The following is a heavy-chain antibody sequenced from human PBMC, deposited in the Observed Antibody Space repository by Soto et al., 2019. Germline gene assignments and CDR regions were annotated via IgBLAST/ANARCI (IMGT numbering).Heavy chain of an antibody. CDR3: ARDGGYYDSGIYYYGMDV. J-gene: IGHJ6*02. D-gene: IGHD3-22*01. Sequence: GGSLRLSCAASGFTFSSYSMNWVRQAPGKGLEWVSSISSSSGYIYYADSVKGRFTISRDNAKNSLYLQMNSLRAEDTAVYYCARDGGYYDSGIYYYGMDVWGQGTTVTVSS. V-gene: IGHV3-21*01. CDR2: ISSSSGYI. CDR1: GFTFSSYS.